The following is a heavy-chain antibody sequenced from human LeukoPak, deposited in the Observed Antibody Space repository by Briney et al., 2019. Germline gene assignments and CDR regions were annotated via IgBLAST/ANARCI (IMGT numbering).Heavy chain of an antibody. CDR2: INHSGST. J-gene: IGHJ3*02. Sequence: PSETLSLTCAVYGGSFSGYYWSWIRQPPGKGLEWIGEINHSGSTNYNPSLKSRVTIPVDTSKNQFSLKLSSVTAADTAVYYCARDKGYYYDSSGYAFDIWGQGTMVTVSS. V-gene: IGHV4-34*01. CDR1: GGSFSGYY. D-gene: IGHD3-22*01. CDR3: ARDKGYYYDSSGYAFDI.